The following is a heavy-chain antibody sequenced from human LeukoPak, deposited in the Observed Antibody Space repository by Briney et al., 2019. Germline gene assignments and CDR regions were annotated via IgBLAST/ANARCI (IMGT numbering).Heavy chain of an antibody. CDR2: INPNSGGT. Sequence: ASVKVSCKTSGYTFTGYYMHWVRQAPGQGLEWMGWINPNSGGTNYAQKFQGRVTMTRDTSISTAYMELSRLRSDDTAVYYCARDMVRGLRAIDYWGQGTLVTVSS. V-gene: IGHV1-2*02. J-gene: IGHJ4*02. CDR1: GYTFTGYY. D-gene: IGHD3-10*01. CDR3: ARDMVRGLRAIDY.